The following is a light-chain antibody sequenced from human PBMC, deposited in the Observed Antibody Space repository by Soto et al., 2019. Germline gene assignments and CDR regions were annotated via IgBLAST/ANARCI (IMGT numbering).Light chain of an antibody. CDR3: QQYYSTPFT. CDR1: QSVLYSSNDKNY. CDR2: WAS. Sequence: DIVMTQSPDSMAVSLGERARINCRSNQSVLYSSNDKNYLAWYQQKPGQPPKLLIYWASSRESGVPARFSGSGSGTEFTLTISSLQAEDVAVYYCQQYYSTPFTFGPGTIVEIK. V-gene: IGKV4-1*01. J-gene: IGKJ3*01.